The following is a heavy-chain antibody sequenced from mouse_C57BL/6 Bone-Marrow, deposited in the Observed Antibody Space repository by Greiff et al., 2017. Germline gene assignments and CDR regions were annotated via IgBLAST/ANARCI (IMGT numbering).Heavy chain of an antibody. CDR3: IFFLYAMDY. CDR1: GFSFNTYA. V-gene: IGHV10-1*01. J-gene: IGHJ4*01. Sequence: DVQLVESGGGLVQPKGSLKLSCAASGFSFNTYAMNWVRQAPGKGLEWVARIRSKSNNYATYYADSVKDRFTISRDDSESMLYLQMNNLKTEDTAMYYCIFFLYAMDYWGQGTSVTVSS. CDR2: IRSKSNNYAT.